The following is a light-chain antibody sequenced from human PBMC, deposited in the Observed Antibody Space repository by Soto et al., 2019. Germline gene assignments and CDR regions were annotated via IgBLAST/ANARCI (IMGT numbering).Light chain of an antibody. V-gene: IGKV3-15*01. CDR2: GAS. J-gene: IGKJ2*01. CDR3: QQYNNWPRT. Sequence: EIVMTQSPATLSVSPGERATPSCRASQSVRSNLAWYQQKPGQAPRLLIYGASTRAPGIPARFSGSGSGTEFTLTISSLQSEDFAVYYCQQYNNWPRTFGQGTKLEIK. CDR1: QSVRSN.